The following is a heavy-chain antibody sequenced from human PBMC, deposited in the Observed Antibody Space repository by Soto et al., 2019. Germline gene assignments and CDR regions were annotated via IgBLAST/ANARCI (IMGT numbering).Heavy chain of an antibody. Sequence: EVQLLESGGGLVQPGGSLRLSCAASGFTFSSYAMSWVRQAPGKGLEWVSAISGSGGSTYYADSVKGRFTISRDNSKNPLYLQMNSLRAEDTAVYYCAKHRVPATGGRIDYWGQGTLVTVSS. CDR1: GFTFSSYA. D-gene: IGHD2-2*01. V-gene: IGHV3-23*01. J-gene: IGHJ4*02. CDR2: ISGSGGST. CDR3: AKHRVPATGGRIDY.